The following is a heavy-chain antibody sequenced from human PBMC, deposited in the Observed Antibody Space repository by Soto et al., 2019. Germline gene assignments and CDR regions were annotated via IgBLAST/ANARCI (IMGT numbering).Heavy chain of an antibody. J-gene: IGHJ5*02. V-gene: IGHV3-21*01. CDR3: ARAPSMVRGWFDP. CDR1: GFTFSSYS. Sequence: GSLRLSCADSGFTFSSYSMNWVRQAPGKGLEWVSSISSSSSYIYYADSVKGRFTISRDNAKNSLYLQMNSLRAEDTAVYYCARAPSMVRGWFDPWGQGTLVTVSS. CDR2: ISSSSSYI. D-gene: IGHD3-10*01.